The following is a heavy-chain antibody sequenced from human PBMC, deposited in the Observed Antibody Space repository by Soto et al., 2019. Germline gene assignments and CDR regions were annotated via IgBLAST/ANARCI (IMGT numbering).Heavy chain of an antibody. J-gene: IGHJ4*02. Sequence: SAKVSFKASCYTFNTYGITWVRQAPGQGLEWMGWINPYNGNTKFAQKLQDRVTMTTATSTSTAYMELASLRSDDTAVYYCARGCIAVTTHLCYWGQGTLVTVSS. CDR1: CYTFNTYG. D-gene: IGHD4-17*01. V-gene: IGHV1-18*01. CDR3: ARGCIAVTTHLCY. CDR2: INPYNGNT.